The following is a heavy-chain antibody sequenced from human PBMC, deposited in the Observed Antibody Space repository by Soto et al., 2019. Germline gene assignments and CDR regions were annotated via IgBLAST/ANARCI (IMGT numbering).Heavy chain of an antibody. CDR2: IYTSGST. CDR3: ARDVRYRYSYGYSGYVYYFDY. J-gene: IGHJ4*02. Sequence: SETLSLTCTVSGGSISSYYWSWIRQPAGKGLEWIGRIYTSGSTNYNLSLKSRVTMSVDTSKNQFSLKLSSVTAADTAVYYCARDVRYRYSYGYSGYVYYFDYWGQGTLVTVSS. V-gene: IGHV4-4*07. D-gene: IGHD5-12*01. CDR1: GGSISSYY.